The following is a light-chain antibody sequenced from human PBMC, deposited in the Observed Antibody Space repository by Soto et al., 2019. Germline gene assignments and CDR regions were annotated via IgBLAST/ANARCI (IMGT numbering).Light chain of an antibody. Sequence: EIVLTQSPGTLSLSPGERATHSGRASQSVSSSYLAWYQQKPGQAPRLLIYGASSRATGIPDRFSGRGSGTEFTLTISSLQSEDSAVYYCHQYHYCWTFGQGTKVDI. J-gene: IGKJ1*01. CDR3: HQYHYCWT. CDR1: QSVSSSY. V-gene: IGKV3-20*01. CDR2: GAS.